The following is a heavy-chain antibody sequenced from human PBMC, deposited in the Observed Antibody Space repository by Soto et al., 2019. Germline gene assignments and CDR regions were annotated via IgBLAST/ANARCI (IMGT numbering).Heavy chain of an antibody. CDR1: GFMFSNHG. CDR2: IWTDGNNR. CDR3: VRGDNWNDEASDY. Sequence: QVQLVESGGGVVQPGRSLRLSCAASGFMFSNHGMHWVRQAPGKGLEWVAVIWTDGNNRYYADSVKGRFTISRDNSKNTIYLQMKSLRAEDTAVYYCVRGDNWNDEASDYWGQGTLVTVSS. V-gene: IGHV3-33*01. D-gene: IGHD1-1*01. J-gene: IGHJ4*02.